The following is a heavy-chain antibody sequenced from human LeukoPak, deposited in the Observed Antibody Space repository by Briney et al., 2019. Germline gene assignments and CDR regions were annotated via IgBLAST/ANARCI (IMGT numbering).Heavy chain of an antibody. Sequence: ASVKVSCKASGYTFTSYDINWVRQATGQGLEWMGWMNPNSGNTGYAQKFQGRVTITRNTSISTAYMELSSLRSEDTAVYYCARGGTVWFGEFIYFDYWGQGTLVTVSS. CDR3: ARGGTVWFGEFIYFDY. D-gene: IGHD3-10*01. J-gene: IGHJ4*02. CDR2: MNPNSGNT. CDR1: GYTFTSYD. V-gene: IGHV1-8*03.